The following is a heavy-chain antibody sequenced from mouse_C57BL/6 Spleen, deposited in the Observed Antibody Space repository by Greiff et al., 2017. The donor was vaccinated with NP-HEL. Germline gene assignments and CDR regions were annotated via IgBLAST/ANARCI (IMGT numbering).Heavy chain of an antibody. CDR1: GYAFSSYW. V-gene: IGHV1-80*01. CDR2: IYPGDGDT. CDR3: ARGWVYYDYDDGVDY. D-gene: IGHD2-4*01. Sequence: VQLVESGAELVKPGASVKISCKASGYAFSSYWMNWVKQRPGKGLEWIGQIYPGDGDTTYNGKFKGKATLTADKSSSTAYMQLSSLTSEDSAVYFCARGWVYYDYDDGVDYWGQGTTLTVSS. J-gene: IGHJ2*01.